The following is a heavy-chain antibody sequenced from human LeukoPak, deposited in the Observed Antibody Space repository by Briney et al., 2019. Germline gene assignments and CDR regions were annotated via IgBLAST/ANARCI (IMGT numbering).Heavy chain of an antibody. V-gene: IGHV3-23*01. J-gene: IGHJ4*02. CDR1: GFTFSSYA. CDR3: AKWGLYCSSTSCCLDY. Sequence: PGGSLRLSCAASGFTFSSYAMSWVRQAPGKGLEWVSAISGSGGSTYYADSVKGRFTISRDNSKNTLYLQMNSLRAEDTAVYYCAKWGLYCSSTSCCLDYWGQGTLVTVSS. CDR2: ISGSGGST. D-gene: IGHD2-2*01.